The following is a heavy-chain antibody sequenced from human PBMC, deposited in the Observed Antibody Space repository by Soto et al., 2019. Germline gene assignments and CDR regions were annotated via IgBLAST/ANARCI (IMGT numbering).Heavy chain of an antibody. J-gene: IGHJ3*02. Sequence: SETLCLTCTVSGGSISSYYWSWIRQPPGKGLEWIGYIYYSGSTNYNPSLKSRVTISVDTSKNQFSLKLSSVTAADTAVYYCARQGSSTSGRFDFWSGYYVPHDAFDIWGQGTMVTVS. CDR2: IYYSGST. D-gene: IGHD3-3*01. CDR3: ARQGSSTSGRFDFWSGYYVPHDAFDI. V-gene: IGHV4-59*08. CDR1: GGSISSYY.